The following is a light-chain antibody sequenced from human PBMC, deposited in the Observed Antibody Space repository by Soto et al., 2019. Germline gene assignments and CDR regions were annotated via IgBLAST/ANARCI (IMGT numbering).Light chain of an antibody. Sequence: EIVMTQSPGTLSVSPGERATLSCTASQSSNSNLAWYQQKPGQAPRLLIYSASTRATGIPARFSGSGSGTDFTLTISSLQSEDSAVFYCQRYHMWPFTFGPGTRVDIK. V-gene: IGKV3D-15*01. CDR3: QRYHMWPFT. J-gene: IGKJ3*01. CDR2: SAS. CDR1: QSSNSN.